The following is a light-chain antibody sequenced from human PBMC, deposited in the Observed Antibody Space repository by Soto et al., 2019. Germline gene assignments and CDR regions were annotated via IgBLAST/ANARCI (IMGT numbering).Light chain of an antibody. CDR3: QQRSVWPT. CDR2: DAS. J-gene: IGKJ4*01. V-gene: IGKV3-11*01. CDR1: QSVSSY. Sequence: IVLTQSPATLSLSPGERATLSCRASQSVSSYLAWYQQKGGQAPRLLIYDASSRAPGIPARFSGSGSGTDFTLTISSLEPEDFAVYHCQQRSVWPTFGGGTKVEIK.